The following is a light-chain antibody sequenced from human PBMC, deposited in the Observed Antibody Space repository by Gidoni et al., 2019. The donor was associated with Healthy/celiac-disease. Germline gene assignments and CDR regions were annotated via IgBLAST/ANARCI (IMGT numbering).Light chain of an antibody. CDR2: QDS. CDR1: KLGDKY. J-gene: IGLJ1*01. V-gene: IGLV3-1*01. Sequence: SYELTQPPSVSVSPGQTASITCSGDKLGDKYACWYQQKPGQSPVLVIYQDSKRPSGIPERFSGSTSGNTATLTLSGTQAMDEADYYCQAWDSSTPLYVFGTGTKVTVL. CDR3: QAWDSSTPLYV.